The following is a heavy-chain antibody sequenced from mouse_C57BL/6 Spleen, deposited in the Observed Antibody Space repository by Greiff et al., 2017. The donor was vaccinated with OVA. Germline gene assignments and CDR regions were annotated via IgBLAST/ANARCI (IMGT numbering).Heavy chain of an antibody. V-gene: IGHV1-53*01. CDR1: GYTFTSYW. Sequence: QVQLQQPGTDLVKPGASVKLSCKASGYTFTSYWMHWVKQRPGQGLEWIGNINPSNGGTNYNEKFKSKATLTVDKSSSTAYMQLSSLTSEDSAVYYCASTGSDYDGWAYWGQGTLVTVSA. CDR2: INPSNGGT. CDR3: ASTGSDYDGWAY. D-gene: IGHD2-4*01. J-gene: IGHJ3*01.